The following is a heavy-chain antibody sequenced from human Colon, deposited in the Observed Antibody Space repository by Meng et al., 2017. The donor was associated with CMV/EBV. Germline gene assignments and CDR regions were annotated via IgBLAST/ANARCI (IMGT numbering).Heavy chain of an antibody. D-gene: IGHD3-10*01. CDR2: INHSGST. CDR1: GGSFSVYY. CDR3: ARGLYGSGRHQIDY. V-gene: IGHV4-34*01. J-gene: IGHJ4*02. Sequence: QVQLQAWGEGMFQPSETLSRPCAVYGGSFSVYYWSWIRQPPGKGLEWIGEINHSGSTNYNPSLKSRVTISVDTSKNQFSLKLSSVTAADTAVYYCARGLYGSGRHQIDYWGQGTLVTVSS.